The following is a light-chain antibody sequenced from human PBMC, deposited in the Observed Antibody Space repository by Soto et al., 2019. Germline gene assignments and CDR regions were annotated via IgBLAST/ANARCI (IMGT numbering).Light chain of an antibody. J-gene: IGLJ2*01. V-gene: IGLV1-47*02. CDR1: SSNIGSNY. Sequence: QSVLTQPPSASGTPGQRVTISCSGSSSNIGSNYVYWYQHLPGTAPKLLIYTDNLRPSGVPDRFSGSKSGTSASLAISGLRCEDEAGYYCAAWDDSLSGVLFGGGTKLTVL. CDR2: TDN. CDR3: AAWDDSLSGVL.